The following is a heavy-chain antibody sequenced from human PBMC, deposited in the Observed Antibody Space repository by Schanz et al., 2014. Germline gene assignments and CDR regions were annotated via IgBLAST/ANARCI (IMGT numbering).Heavy chain of an antibody. CDR3: ARIGGSVFDY. J-gene: IGHJ4*02. D-gene: IGHD3-10*01. V-gene: IGHV3-21*02. CDR2: VSRSTPDI. CDR1: GFTFSTYA. Sequence: EVKLLESGGTLVRPGGSLRLSCAASGFTFSTYAMAWVRQAPGKGLEWVSYVSRSTPDIYYADSVKGRFTMSRDNAKNSLFLQMNSLRAEDTAVYYCARIGGSVFDYWAQGTLVTVSS.